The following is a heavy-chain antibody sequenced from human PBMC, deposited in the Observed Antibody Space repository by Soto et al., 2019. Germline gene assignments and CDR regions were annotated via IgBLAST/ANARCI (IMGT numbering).Heavy chain of an antibody. V-gene: IGHV1-18*01. CDR2: NNAYNGNT. D-gene: IGHD6-25*01. J-gene: IGHJ4*02. CDR1: GYTFTNYG. Sequence: QVQLVQSGVEVKKPAASVKVSCKASGYTFTNYGISWVRQAPGQGLEWVGWNNAYNGNTNYAQDLQGRVALTTDTSASTAYMDLRSLRSDDTAVYYCARDPSTSGRSGHDYWGQGTLVTVSS. CDR3: ARDPSTSGRSGHDY.